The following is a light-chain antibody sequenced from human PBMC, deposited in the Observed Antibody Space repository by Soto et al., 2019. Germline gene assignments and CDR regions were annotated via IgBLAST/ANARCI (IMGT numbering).Light chain of an antibody. V-gene: IGKV3-11*01. CDR2: DAS. CDR3: QQRSDWPLT. J-gene: IGKJ3*01. CDR1: QSVSNY. Sequence: EIVWTQSPATLSLSPGERATLSCRASQSVSNYLSWYQQKPGQAPRLLIYDASNRATAIPARFTGSGSGTDFTLTISSLEPDDFAVSYCQQRSDWPLTFSPGNKVDIK.